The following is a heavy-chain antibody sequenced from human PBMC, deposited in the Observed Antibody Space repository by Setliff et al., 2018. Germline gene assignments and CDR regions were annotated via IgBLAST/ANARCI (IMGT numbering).Heavy chain of an antibody. CDR3: TKGRVGLAARAGY. CDR2: IYASGST. Sequence: PSETLSLTCTVSGGSISRDSDYWSWIRQSAGKGLEWIGRIYASGSTEYNPSLGSRVTISVDTSRNQFSLQLSSVTSADTAIYYCTKGRVGLAARAGYWGQGTLVTV. D-gene: IGHD1-26*01. J-gene: IGHJ4*02. CDR1: GGSISRDSDY. V-gene: IGHV4-61*02.